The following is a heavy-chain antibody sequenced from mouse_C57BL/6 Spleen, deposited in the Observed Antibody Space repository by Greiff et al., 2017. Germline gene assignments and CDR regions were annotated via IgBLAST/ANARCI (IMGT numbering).Heavy chain of an antibody. CDR2: IDPETGGT. CDR1: GYTFTDYE. Sequence: VKLVESGAELVRPGASVTLSCKASGYTFTDYEMHWVKQTPVHGLEWIGAIDPETGGTAYNQKFKGKAILTADKSSSTAYMELRSLTSEDSAVYYCTRKDYGSSLDYWGQGTTLTVSS. D-gene: IGHD1-1*01. J-gene: IGHJ2*01. V-gene: IGHV1-15*01. CDR3: TRKDYGSSLDY.